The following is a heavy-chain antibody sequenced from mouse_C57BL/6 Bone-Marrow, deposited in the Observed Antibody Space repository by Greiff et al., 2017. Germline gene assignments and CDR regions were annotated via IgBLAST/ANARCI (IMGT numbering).Heavy chain of an antibody. J-gene: IGHJ2*01. CDR2: ISPNNGGT. Sequence: VQLQQSGAELVKPGASVKISCKASGYTFTDYYMTWVKQSHGKSLEWIGDISPNNGGTSYNQKFKGKATLTVDKSSSTAYMELRSLTSEDAAVYYCAREYYDGSRSWDYWGQGTTLTVSA. CDR3: AREYYDGSRSWDY. D-gene: IGHD1-1*01. V-gene: IGHV1-26*01. CDR1: GYTFTDYY.